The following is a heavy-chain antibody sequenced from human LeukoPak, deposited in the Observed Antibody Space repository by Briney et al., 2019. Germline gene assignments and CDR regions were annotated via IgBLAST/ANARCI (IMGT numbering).Heavy chain of an antibody. CDR1: GYTFTSYG. Sequence: ASVKVSCKASGYTFTSYGIGWVRQAPGQGLEWMGWISAYNGNTNYAQKLQGRVTMTTDTSTSTAYMELRSLRSDDTAVYYCASHSGYDYWFDPWGQGTLVTVSS. J-gene: IGHJ5*02. V-gene: IGHV1-18*01. CDR3: ASHSGYDYWFDP. D-gene: IGHD5-12*01. CDR2: ISAYNGNT.